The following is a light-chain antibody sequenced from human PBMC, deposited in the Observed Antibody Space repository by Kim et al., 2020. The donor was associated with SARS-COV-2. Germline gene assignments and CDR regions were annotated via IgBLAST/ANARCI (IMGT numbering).Light chain of an antibody. CDR2: SNI. Sequence: QSVLTQPPSVSGAPGQRVTISFTWSSSNIGAGYDVHWYQQLPGAAPKLLIYSNINRPSGVPDRFSGSRSGTSASLAITGLQAEDETDYYCQPFDNSLTVYVFGTGTQLTVL. CDR3: QPFDNSLTVYV. J-gene: IGLJ1*01. V-gene: IGLV1-40*01. CDR1: SSNIGAGYD.